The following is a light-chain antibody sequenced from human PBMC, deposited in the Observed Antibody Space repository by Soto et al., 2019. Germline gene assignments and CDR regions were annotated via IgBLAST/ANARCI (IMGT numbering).Light chain of an antibody. J-gene: IGLJ1*01. CDR1: SSDVGGYNY. V-gene: IGLV2-14*01. CDR2: EVS. Sequence: QSALTQPASVSGSAGQSITISCTGTSSDVGGYNYVSWYQQHPGKAPKLMIYEVSNRPSGVSNRFSGSKSGNTASLTISGLPAEDEADYYCSSYTSSSTPYVFGTGTKLTVL. CDR3: SSYTSSSTPYV.